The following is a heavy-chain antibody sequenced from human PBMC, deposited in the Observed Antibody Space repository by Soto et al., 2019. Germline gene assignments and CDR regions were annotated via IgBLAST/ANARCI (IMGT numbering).Heavy chain of an antibody. CDR1: GYTFTGYY. V-gene: IGHV1-2*04. J-gene: IGHJ3*02. Sequence: ASVKVSCKASGYTFTGYYMHWVRQAPGQGLEWMGWINPNSGGTNYAQKFQGWVTMTRDTSISTAYLELSRLRSDDTAVYYCARPRRPGWSVYSNDAFDIWGQGKMVTISS. CDR3: ARPRRPGWSVYSNDAFDI. D-gene: IGHD3-3*01. CDR2: INPNSGGT.